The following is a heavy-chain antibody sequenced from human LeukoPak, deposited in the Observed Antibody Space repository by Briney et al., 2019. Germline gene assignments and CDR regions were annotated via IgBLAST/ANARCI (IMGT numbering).Heavy chain of an antibody. CDR2: ITSAGGYK. D-gene: IGHD2-2*01. J-gene: IGHJ6*03. Sequence: GGSLRLSCGASGFTFSDYSMNWVRQAPRKGLGWVASITSAGGYKYYADSVKGRFTISRDNAQNSLFLQMNSLTAEDTAVYFCASSGGFVLPNAITGNWYMDVWGRGPAVSVSS. CDR3: ASSGGFVLPNAITGNWYMDV. CDR1: GFTFSDYS. V-gene: IGHV3-21*01.